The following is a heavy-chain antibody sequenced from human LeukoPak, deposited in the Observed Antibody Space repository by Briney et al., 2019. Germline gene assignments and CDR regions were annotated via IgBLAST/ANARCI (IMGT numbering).Heavy chain of an antibody. V-gene: IGHV4-4*02. CDR2: IYHSGST. CDR1: GGSISSSNL. CDR3: ARYPYCSSTSCYSTYYGMDV. Sequence: SETLSLTCAVSGGSISSSNLWSWVRQPPGKGLEWIGEIYHSGSTNYNPSLKSRVTISVDKSKNQLSLKLSSVTAADTAVYYCARYPYCSSTSCYSTYYGMDVWGQGTTVTVSS. D-gene: IGHD2-2*02. J-gene: IGHJ6*02.